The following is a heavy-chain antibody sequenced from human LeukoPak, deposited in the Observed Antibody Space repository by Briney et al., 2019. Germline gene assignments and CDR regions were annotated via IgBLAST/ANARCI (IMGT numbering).Heavy chain of an antibody. J-gene: IGHJ1*01. Sequence: SETLSLTCAVYGGSFSGYYWSWIRQPPGKGLEWIGSIYYSGSTYYNPSLKSRVTISVDTSKNQFSLKLSSVTAADTAVYYCARHVLSSGSIPKYFHHWGQGTLVTVSS. CDR1: GGSFSGYY. V-gene: IGHV4-34*01. D-gene: IGHD3-22*01. CDR2: IYYSGST. CDR3: ARHVLSSGSIPKYFHH.